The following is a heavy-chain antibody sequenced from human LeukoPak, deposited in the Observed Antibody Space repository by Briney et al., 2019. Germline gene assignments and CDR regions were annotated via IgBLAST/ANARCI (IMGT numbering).Heavy chain of an antibody. J-gene: IGHJ4*02. V-gene: IGHV4-34*01. CDR1: GGSFSGYY. D-gene: IGHD3-3*01. CDR2: INHSGST. CDR3: ARGARRYYDFWSGYRGPFDY. Sequence: SETLSLTCAVYGGSFSGYYWSWIRQPPGKGLEWIGEINHSGSTNYNPSLKSRVTISVDTSKNQFSLKLSPVTAADTAVYYCARGARRYYDFWSGYRGPFDYWGQGTLVTVSS.